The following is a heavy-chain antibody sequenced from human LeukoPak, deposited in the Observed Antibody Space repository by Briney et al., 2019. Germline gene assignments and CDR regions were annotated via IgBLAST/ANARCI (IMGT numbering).Heavy chain of an antibody. V-gene: IGHV1-69*05. CDR2: IIPIFGTA. D-gene: IGHD2-8*01. CDR1: GGTFSSYA. Sequence: GSSVTVSFKASGGTFSSYAISWVRQAPGQGLEWMGGIIPIFGTANYAQKFQGGVTITTDESTSTAYMELSSLRSEDTAVYYCARARLLLMTPNWFDPWGQGTLVTVSS. J-gene: IGHJ5*02. CDR3: ARARLLLMTPNWFDP.